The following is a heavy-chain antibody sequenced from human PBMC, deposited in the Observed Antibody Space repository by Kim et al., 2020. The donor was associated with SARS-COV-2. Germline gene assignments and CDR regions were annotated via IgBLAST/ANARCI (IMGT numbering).Heavy chain of an antibody. CDR1: GFTFSSYW. V-gene: IGHV3-74*01. J-gene: IGHJ4*02. CDR2: INSDGSTT. CDR3: ARRTLSGSYYSFDH. Sequence: GGSLRLSCAASGFTFSSYWMHWVRQVPGEGLVWVSRINSDGSTTSYADSVKGRFTISRDNAKNTLYLQMNSLRADDTAVYYCARRTLSGSYYSFDHWGQG. D-gene: IGHD1-26*01.